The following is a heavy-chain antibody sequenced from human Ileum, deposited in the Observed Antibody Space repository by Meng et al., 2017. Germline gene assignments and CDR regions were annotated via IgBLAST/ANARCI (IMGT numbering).Heavy chain of an antibody. CDR2: IHYSGST. Sequence: QLQLMQWGAGMLKPSETLSLTCNVYGDSFTDYYLNWIRQPPGKGLEWIGEIHYSGSTNYNPSLESRVTILEDTSQKQFSLRLSSVTAADTAVYYCARRIRGGSYLGWGQGTLVTVSS. CDR1: GDSFTDYY. V-gene: IGHV4-34*01. CDR3: ARRIRGGSYLG. D-gene: IGHD1-26*01. J-gene: IGHJ4*02.